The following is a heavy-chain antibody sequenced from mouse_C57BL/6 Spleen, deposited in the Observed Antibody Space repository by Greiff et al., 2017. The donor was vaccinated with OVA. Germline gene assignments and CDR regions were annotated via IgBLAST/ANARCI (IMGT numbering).Heavy chain of an antibody. CDR3: ARSDYYGSSYGAY. Sequence: QVQLQQSGPELVKPGASVKISCTASGYAFSSSWMNWVKQRPGKGLEWIGRIYPGDGDTNYNGKFKGKATLTADKSSSTAYMQLSSLTSEDSAVYVCARSDYYGSSYGAYWGQGTLVTVSA. D-gene: IGHD1-1*01. J-gene: IGHJ3*01. CDR1: GYAFSSSW. CDR2: IYPGDGDT. V-gene: IGHV1-82*01.